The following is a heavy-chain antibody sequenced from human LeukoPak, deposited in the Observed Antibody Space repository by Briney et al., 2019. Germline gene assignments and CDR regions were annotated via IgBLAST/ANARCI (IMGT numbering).Heavy chain of an antibody. CDR2: ISGSGGST. D-gene: IGHD3-16*01. Sequence: GGSLRLSCAASGFTFSSYSMNWVRQAPGKGLEWVSAISGSGGSTYYADSVKGRFTISRDNAKNSLYLQMNSLRAEDTAVYYCARGSGYDYVWGAEGYYYYYMDVWGKGTTVTVSS. CDR1: GFTFSSYS. CDR3: ARGSGYDYVWGAEGYYYYYMDV. V-gene: IGHV3-21*01. J-gene: IGHJ6*03.